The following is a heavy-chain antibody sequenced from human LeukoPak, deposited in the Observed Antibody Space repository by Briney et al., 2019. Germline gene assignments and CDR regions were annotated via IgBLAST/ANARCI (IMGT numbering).Heavy chain of an antibody. D-gene: IGHD6-19*01. CDR3: ASDHSGWLGLGY. V-gene: IGHV4-4*07. CDR1: GGSISTYY. J-gene: IGHJ4*02. Sequence: SETLSLTCSVSGGSISTYYWSWIRQSAGKGLEWIGRIYAGGRSNYNPSLRSRVTISVDTSKNQFSLRLSSVTATDTGVYYCASDHSGWLGLGYWGQGTLVSVSS. CDR2: IYAGGRS.